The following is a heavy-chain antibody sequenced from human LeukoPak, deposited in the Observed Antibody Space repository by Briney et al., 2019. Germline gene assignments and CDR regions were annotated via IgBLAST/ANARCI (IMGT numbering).Heavy chain of an antibody. J-gene: IGHJ3*02. V-gene: IGHV3-23*01. CDR2: ISCSVGST. Sequence: GSLRLSCAASGVTVSSNYMSCVRQAPGKGLEWGSAISCSVGSTYYADSVKGRFTISRDNSKNTLYLQMNSLRAEDTAVYYCAKAPWSPIDAFDIWGQGTMVTVSS. CDR3: AKAPWSPIDAFDI. CDR1: GVTVSSNY.